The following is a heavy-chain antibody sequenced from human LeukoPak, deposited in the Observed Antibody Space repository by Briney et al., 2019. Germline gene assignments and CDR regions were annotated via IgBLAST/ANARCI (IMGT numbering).Heavy chain of an antibody. CDR1: GFTFSYYA. V-gene: IGHV3-64*02. Sequence: GGSLRLSCAASGFTFSYYAMHWVRQAPGKGLEFVSGIVSNNGGSTYYADSVKGRFTISRDNSRNTLYLQMGSLRAGDMAVYYCAIVIAVSGTGRALDYWGQGTLVTVSS. CDR3: AIVIAVSGTGRALDY. CDR2: IVSNNGGST. J-gene: IGHJ4*02. D-gene: IGHD6-19*01.